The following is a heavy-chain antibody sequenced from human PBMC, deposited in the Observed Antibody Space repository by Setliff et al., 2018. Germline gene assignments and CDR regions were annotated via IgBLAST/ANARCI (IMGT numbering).Heavy chain of an antibody. V-gene: IGHV5-51*01. J-gene: IGHJ6*02. Sequence: PGESLKISCKGSGYSFTSYWIGWVRQMPGKGLEWMGIIYPGDSDTRYSPSFQGQVTISADKSISTAYLQWSSLKASDTAMYYCARQDNFWSGSDRYYYYGMDVWGQGTTVTVSS. D-gene: IGHD3-3*01. CDR3: ARQDNFWSGSDRYYYYGMDV. CDR2: IYPGDSDT. CDR1: GYSFTSYW.